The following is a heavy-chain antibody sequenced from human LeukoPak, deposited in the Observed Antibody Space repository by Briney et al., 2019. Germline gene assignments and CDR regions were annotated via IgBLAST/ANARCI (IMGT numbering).Heavy chain of an antibody. D-gene: IGHD5-24*01. CDR1: GGSFSGYY. CDR3: ARGTEMATMKD. J-gene: IGHJ3*01. V-gene: IGHV4-34*01. CDR2: INHSGST. Sequence: SETLSLTCAVYGGSFSGYYWSWIRQPPGKGLEWIGEINHSGSTNYNPSLKSRVTISVDTSKNQFSLKLSSVTAADTAVYYCARGTEMATMKDWGQGTMVTVSS.